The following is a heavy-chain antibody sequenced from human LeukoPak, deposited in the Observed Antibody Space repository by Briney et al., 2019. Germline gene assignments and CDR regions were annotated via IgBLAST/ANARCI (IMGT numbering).Heavy chain of an antibody. J-gene: IGHJ4*02. CDR1: GGSISSYY. CDR2: IYHSGST. D-gene: IGHD3-22*01. CDR3: ARVIRDYYDSSGYYYALDY. V-gene: IGHV4-59*12. Sequence: SETLSLTCTVSGGSISSYYWSWIRQPPGKGLEWIGYIYHSGSTYYNPSLKSRVTISVDRSKNQFSLKLSSVTAADTAVYYCARVIRDYYDSSGYYYALDYWGQGTLVTVSS.